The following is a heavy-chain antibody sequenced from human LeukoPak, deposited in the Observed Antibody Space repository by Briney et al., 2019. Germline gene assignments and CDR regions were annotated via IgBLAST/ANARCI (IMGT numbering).Heavy chain of an antibody. CDR1: GGSISSYY. CDR2: TYYSGST. J-gene: IGHJ6*02. V-gene: IGHV4-59*08. D-gene: IGHD6-13*01. CDR3: ARHMYSSSWSAAV. Sequence: SETLSLTCTVSGGSISSYYWSWIRQPPGKGLEWIGYTYYSGSTNYNPSLKSRVTISVDTSKNQFSLKLSSVTAADTAVYYCARHMYSSSWSAAVWGQGTTVTVSS.